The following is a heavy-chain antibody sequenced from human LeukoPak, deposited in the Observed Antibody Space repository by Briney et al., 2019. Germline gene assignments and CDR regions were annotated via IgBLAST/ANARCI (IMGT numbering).Heavy chain of an antibody. CDR1: GFTFSIYT. CDR2: ITSSSPTI. CDR3: ARDALGGFDH. Sequence: GGSLRLSCAASGFTFSIYTMNWVRQAPGKGLEWVSYITSSSPTIYYADSVKGRFTISRDNSKNSLYLQMNSLRDEDTALYYCARDALGGFDHWGQGTLVTVSS. V-gene: IGHV3-48*02. D-gene: IGHD3-10*01. J-gene: IGHJ4*02.